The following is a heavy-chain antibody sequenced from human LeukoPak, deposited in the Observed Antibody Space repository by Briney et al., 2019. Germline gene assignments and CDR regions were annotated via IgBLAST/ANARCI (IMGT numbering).Heavy chain of an antibody. D-gene: IGHD2-15*01. CDR2: IHHSGST. Sequence: SETLSLSCAVHGGSFSGYYWSWIRQPPGKGLEWIGAIHHSGSTNYNPSLKSRVTISVDTSKNQFSLKLSSVTAADTAVYYCARGDCSGGSCYSSPPANWFDPWGQGTLVTVSS. CDR3: ARGDCSGGSCYSSPPANWFDP. J-gene: IGHJ5*02. CDR1: GGSFSGYY. V-gene: IGHV4-34*01.